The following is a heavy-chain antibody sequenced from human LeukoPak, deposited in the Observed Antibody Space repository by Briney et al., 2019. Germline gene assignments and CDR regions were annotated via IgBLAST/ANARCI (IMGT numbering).Heavy chain of an antibody. CDR1: GGSISSYY. D-gene: IGHD5-18*01. V-gene: IGHV4-59*12. CDR2: IFYSGST. Sequence: SETLSLTCTVSGGSISSYYWSWIRQPPGKGLEWIGYIFYSGSTNYNPSLKSRVTMSVDTSKNQFSLKLSSVTAADTAVYYCARGGYSYGLNYFDYWGQGTLATVSS. J-gene: IGHJ4*02. CDR3: ARGGYSYGLNYFDY.